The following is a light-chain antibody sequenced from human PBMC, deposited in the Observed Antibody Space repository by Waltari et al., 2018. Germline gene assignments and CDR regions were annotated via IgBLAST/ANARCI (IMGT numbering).Light chain of an antibody. V-gene: IGLV2-14*02. CDR2: EGS. Sequence: AWYQPHPGKPPKPKIYEGSERPSGVSNRFSGSKSGNTASLTISGLQAEDEADFYCSSYTRRATRVFGGGTKLTVL. J-gene: IGLJ3*02. CDR3: SSYTRRATRV.